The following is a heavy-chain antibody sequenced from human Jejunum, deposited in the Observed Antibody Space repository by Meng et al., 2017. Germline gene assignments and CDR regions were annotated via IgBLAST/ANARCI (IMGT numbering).Heavy chain of an antibody. V-gene: IGHV5-51*01. D-gene: IGHD2-2*01. J-gene: IGHJ5*01. CDR2: IHPGASNS. CDR3: ARHLDGASSWTGGFDS. Sequence: GESLKISCEGSGYSFTNYWIDWVRQTPGKGLEWMGIIHPGASNSRYSPSFQGQVTVSSDKSISTAYLQLSSLKASDTAIYYCARHLDGASSWTGGFDSWGQGTLVTVSS. CDR1: GYSFTNYW.